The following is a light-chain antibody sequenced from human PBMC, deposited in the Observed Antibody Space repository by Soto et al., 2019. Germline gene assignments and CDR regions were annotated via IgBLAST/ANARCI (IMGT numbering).Light chain of an antibody. Sequence: QSALTQPASVSGSPGQSITISCAGTSSDVGGYNYVSWYQQHPDKAPKLMIYEVINRPSGVSNRFSGSKSGNTASLTVTGLQAEDEADYYCSSYAGSNNFVFGTGTQLTVL. CDR1: SSDVGGYNY. CDR2: EVI. V-gene: IGLV2-14*01. J-gene: IGLJ1*01. CDR3: SSYAGSNNFV.